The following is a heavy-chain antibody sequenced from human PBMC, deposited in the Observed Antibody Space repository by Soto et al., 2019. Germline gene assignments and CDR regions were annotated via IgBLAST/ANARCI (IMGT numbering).Heavy chain of an antibody. D-gene: IGHD2-15*01. V-gene: IGHV3-66*01. Sequence: GGSLRLSCAASGFTVSSNYMSWVRQAPGKGLEWVSVIYSGGSTYYADSVKGRFTISRDNSKNTLYLQMNSLRAEDTAVYYCARVAVGYCSGGSCLPDAFDIWGQGTMVTVSS. CDR3: ARVAVGYCSGGSCLPDAFDI. CDR2: IYSGGST. J-gene: IGHJ3*02. CDR1: GFTVSSNY.